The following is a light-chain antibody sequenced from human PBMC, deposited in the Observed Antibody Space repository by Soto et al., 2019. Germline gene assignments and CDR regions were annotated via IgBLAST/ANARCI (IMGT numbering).Light chain of an antibody. CDR1: QSVSSN. CDR2: GAS. V-gene: IGKV3-15*01. Sequence: EIVMTQSPATLSVSAGERATLSCRASQSVSSNLAWYQQKGGQAPRLLIYGASTRATGIPARFSGSGSGTEFTLTISSLQSEDFAVYFCQQFNNWPQTVGQGTKVDSK. CDR3: QQFNNWPQT. J-gene: IGKJ1*01.